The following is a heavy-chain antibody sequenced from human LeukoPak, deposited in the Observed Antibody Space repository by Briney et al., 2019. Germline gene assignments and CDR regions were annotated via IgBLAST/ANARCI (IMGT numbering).Heavy chain of an antibody. Sequence: GGSLRLSCAASGFTFSSYSMNWVRQAPGKGLEWVSSISSSSSYIYYADSVKGRFTISRDNAKNSLYLQMNSLRAEDTAVYYCARGGTYYDFWSGSIYFDYWGQGTLVTVSS. CDR3: ARGGTYYDFWSGSIYFDY. V-gene: IGHV3-21*01. J-gene: IGHJ4*02. CDR1: GFTFSSYS. CDR2: ISSSSSYI. D-gene: IGHD3-3*01.